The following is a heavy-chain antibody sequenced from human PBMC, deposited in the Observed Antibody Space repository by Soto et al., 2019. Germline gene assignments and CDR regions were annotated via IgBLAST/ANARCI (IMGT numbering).Heavy chain of an antibody. J-gene: IGHJ4*02. Sequence: GGSLRLSCAASGFTVSSNYVSWVRQAPGKGLEWVSVIYTDGTIHYADSVKGRFTISRHNSENTVFLQMNSLRSEDTATYYCATITTSGYYFDYWGQGTLVTVSS. CDR3: ATITTSGYYFDY. V-gene: IGHV3-53*04. CDR2: IYTDGTI. D-gene: IGHD3-16*01. CDR1: GFTVSSNY.